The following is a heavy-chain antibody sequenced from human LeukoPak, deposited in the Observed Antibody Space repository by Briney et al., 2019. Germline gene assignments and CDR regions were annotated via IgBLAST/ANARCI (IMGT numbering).Heavy chain of an antibody. CDR1: GGSFNTYY. D-gene: IGHD3-10*01. V-gene: IGHV4-34*01. CDR2: ISHSGST. J-gene: IGHJ4*02. CDR3: ARGLGSGNYDY. Sequence: PSETLSLTCAVYGGSFNTYYWNWIRQPPEKGLEWIGEISHSGSTNYNPSLKSRVTISVHTSKNQFSLKLSSVTAADTAVYYCARGLGSGNYDYWGQGTLVTVSS.